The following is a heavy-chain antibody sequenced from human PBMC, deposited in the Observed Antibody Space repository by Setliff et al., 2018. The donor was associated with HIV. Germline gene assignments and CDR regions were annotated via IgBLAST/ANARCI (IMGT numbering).Heavy chain of an antibody. V-gene: IGHV4-59*11. CDR1: GGSISSHY. CDR2: IYYSGST. J-gene: IGHJ4*02. Sequence: SETLSLTCTVSGGSISSHYWSWIRQPPGKGLEWIGSIYYSGSTNYNPSLESRVTISVDTSKNRFSLKLSSVTAADTAVYYCARDRVGLLSYWGQGTLVTVSS. CDR3: ARDRVGLLSY. D-gene: IGHD1-26*01.